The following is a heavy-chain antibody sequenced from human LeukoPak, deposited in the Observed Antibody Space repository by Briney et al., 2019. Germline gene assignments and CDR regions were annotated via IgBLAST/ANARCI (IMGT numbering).Heavy chain of an antibody. J-gene: IGHJ6*03. CDR3: ARVVTIFGVENYYYYMDV. Sequence: GGSLRLSCAASGFTFSSYSMNWVRQAPGKGLEWVSSISTSSSYIDYADSVKGRFTISRDNADHSLYLQMNSLRAEDTAVYYCARVVTIFGVENYYYYMDVWGKGTTVTVSS. CDR2: ISTSSSYI. D-gene: IGHD3-3*01. V-gene: IGHV3-21*01. CDR1: GFTFSSYS.